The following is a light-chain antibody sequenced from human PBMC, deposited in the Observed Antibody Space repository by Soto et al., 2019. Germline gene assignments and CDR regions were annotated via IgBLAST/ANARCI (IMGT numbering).Light chain of an antibody. V-gene: IGLV2-14*01. CDR3: SSYTSSTPWV. Sequence: QSVLTQPASVSGSPGQSIAISCTGTNSDVGGYNYVSWYQHHPGKAPKLIIYEVSNRPSGVSNRFSGSKSGNTASLTISGLQAEDEADYYCSSYTSSTPWVFGGGTKVTVL. CDR2: EVS. J-gene: IGLJ3*02. CDR1: NSDVGGYNY.